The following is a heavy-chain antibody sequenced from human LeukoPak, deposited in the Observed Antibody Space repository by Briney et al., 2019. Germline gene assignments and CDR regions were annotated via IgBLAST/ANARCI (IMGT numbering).Heavy chain of an antibody. CDR1: GGSISSSSYY. J-gene: IGHJ5*02. CDR2: IYYSGST. Sequence: NASETLSLTCTVSGGSISSSSYYWGWIRQPPGKGLEWIGSIYYSGSTYYNPSLKSRDTISVDTSKNQFSLKLSSVTAADTAVYYCARDLGDYYGSGSYSTSLVDPWGQGTLVTVSS. D-gene: IGHD3-10*01. CDR3: ARDLGDYYGSGSYSTSLVDP. V-gene: IGHV4-39*07.